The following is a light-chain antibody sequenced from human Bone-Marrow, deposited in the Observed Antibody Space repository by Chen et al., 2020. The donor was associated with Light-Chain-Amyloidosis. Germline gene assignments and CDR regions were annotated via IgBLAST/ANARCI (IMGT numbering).Light chain of an antibody. J-gene: IGLJ3*02. CDR3: SSYAGRNNLV. CDR1: SSDVGGHNY. V-gene: IGLV2-8*01. CDR2: KVT. Sequence: QSALTQPPSASGSPGQSVTISCTGTSSDVGGHNYVSWYQQHPGKAPKLMIYKVTKRPSGVPDRFSGSKSGNTASLTVSGLHTEDEAAYYCSSYAGRNNLVFGGGTKLTVV.